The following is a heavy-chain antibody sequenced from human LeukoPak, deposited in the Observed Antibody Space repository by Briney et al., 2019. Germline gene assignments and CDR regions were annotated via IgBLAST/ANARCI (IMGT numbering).Heavy chain of an antibody. Sequence: ASVKVSCKASGYTFTSYGISWVRQAPGQGLEWMGIINPSGGSTSYAQKFQGRVTMTRDMSTSTVYMELSSLRSEDTAVYYCARGSYDFWSGYPYYFDYWGQGTLVTVSS. CDR2: INPSGGST. CDR1: GYTFTSYG. J-gene: IGHJ4*02. V-gene: IGHV1-46*01. D-gene: IGHD3-3*01. CDR3: ARGSYDFWSGYPYYFDY.